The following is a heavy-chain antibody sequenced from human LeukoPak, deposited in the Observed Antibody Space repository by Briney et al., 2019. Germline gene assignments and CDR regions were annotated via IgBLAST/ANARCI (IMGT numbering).Heavy chain of an antibody. J-gene: IGHJ5*02. V-gene: IGHV4-39*07. Sequence: SETLSLTCTVSGGSISSSSYYWGWIRQPPGKGLEWIGSIYYSGSTYYNPSLKSRVTISVDTSKSQFSLKLSSVTAADTAVYYCARATIAARPVNWFDPWGQGTLVTVSS. CDR3: ARATIAARPVNWFDP. D-gene: IGHD6-6*01. CDR1: GGSISSSSYY. CDR2: IYYSGST.